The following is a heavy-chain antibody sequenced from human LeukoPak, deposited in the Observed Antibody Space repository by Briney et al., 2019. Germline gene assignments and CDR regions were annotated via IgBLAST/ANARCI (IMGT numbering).Heavy chain of an antibody. CDR2: IYTSGST. CDR3: ARGRIASTYYYYYIDV. V-gene: IGHV4-4*09. CDR1: GGSISSYY. D-gene: IGHD6-13*01. J-gene: IGHJ6*03. Sequence: PSETLSLTCTVSGGSISSYYWSWIRQPPGKGLEWIGYIYTSGSTNYNPSLKSRVTISVDTSKNQFSLKLSSVTAADTAVYFCARGRIASTYYYYYIDVWGKGTTVTVSS.